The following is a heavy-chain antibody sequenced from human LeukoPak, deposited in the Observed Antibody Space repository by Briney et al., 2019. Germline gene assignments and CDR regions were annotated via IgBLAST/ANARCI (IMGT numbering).Heavy chain of an antibody. Sequence: GGSLRLSCAASGFTFSSYAMSWVRQAPGKGLEWVSAISGSGGSTYYGDSVKGRLTISRDNSKNTLYPQMNSLRAEDTAVYYCAAGEGAIDYWGQGTLVTVSS. CDR1: GFTFSSYA. D-gene: IGHD6-13*01. V-gene: IGHV3-23*01. CDR3: AAGEGAIDY. CDR2: ISGSGGST. J-gene: IGHJ4*02.